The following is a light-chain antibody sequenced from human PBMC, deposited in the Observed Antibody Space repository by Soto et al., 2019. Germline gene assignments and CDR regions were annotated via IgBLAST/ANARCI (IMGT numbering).Light chain of an antibody. V-gene: IGLV1-44*01. CDR3: AAWYDSLSGYV. CDR2: SNN. J-gene: IGLJ1*01. Sequence: QSVLTQPPSASGTPGQWVTISCTGSSCNIGSNTVDCYQQLPGTTPTQLIYSNNHQPSGVVDRCSGCTTGTSASLAIIGLLYEDDADYYCAAWYDSLSGYVFGTGTKVTVL. CDR1: SCNIGSNT.